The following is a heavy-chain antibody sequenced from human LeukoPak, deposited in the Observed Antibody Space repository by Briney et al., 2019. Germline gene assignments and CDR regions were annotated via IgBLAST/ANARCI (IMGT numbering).Heavy chain of an antibody. D-gene: IGHD3-10*01. V-gene: IGHV4-59*01. CDR1: GGSISSYY. Sequence: SETLSLTCTVSGGSISSYYWSWIRQPPGKGLEWIGYIYYSGSTNYNPSLKSRVTISVETSKNQFSLKLSSVTAADTAVYYCARFSMVRGEGGNWFDPWGQGTLVTVSS. J-gene: IGHJ5*02. CDR2: IYYSGST. CDR3: ARFSMVRGEGGNWFDP.